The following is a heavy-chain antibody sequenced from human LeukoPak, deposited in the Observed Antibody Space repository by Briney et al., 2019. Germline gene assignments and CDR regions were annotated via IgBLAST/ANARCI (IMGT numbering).Heavy chain of an antibody. CDR2: INPNSGDT. D-gene: IGHD1-7*01. Sequence: ASAKVSCKASGYTFTDYYIHWVRQAPGRGLEWMGWINPNSGDTNYAQKFQDRVTMTRDTSISIAYMDLSRLRSDDTAVYYCAREYAGTTTNWFDPWGQGTLVTVSS. CDR1: GYTFTDYY. J-gene: IGHJ5*02. V-gene: IGHV1-2*02. CDR3: AREYAGTTTNWFDP.